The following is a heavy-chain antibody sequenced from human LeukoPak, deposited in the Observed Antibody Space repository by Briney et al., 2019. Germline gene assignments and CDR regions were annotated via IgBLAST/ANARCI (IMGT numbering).Heavy chain of an antibody. D-gene: IGHD3-22*01. V-gene: IGHV4-38-2*02. Sequence: SETLSLTCTVSGYSISSGYYWGWIRQPPGKGLEWIGSIYHSGSTYYNPSLKSRVTISVDTSKNQFSLKLSSVTAADTAVYYCARDKYYDSSGYYYRDAFDIWGQGTMVTVSS. CDR3: ARDKYYDSSGYYYRDAFDI. CDR1: GYSISSGYY. CDR2: IYHSGST. J-gene: IGHJ3*02.